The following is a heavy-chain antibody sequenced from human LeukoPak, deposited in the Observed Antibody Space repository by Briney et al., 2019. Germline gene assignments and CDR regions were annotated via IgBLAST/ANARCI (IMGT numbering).Heavy chain of an antibody. V-gene: IGHV3-30*02. CDR1: GFTFSSYG. CDR3: ARDHSGYERSYYYMDV. J-gene: IGHJ6*03. CDR2: IRYDGSNK. Sequence: HPGGSLRLSCAASGFTFSSYGMHWVRQAPGKGLEWVAFIRYDGSNKYYADSVKGRFTISRDNSKNTLYLQMNSLRAEDTAVYYCARDHSGYERSYYYMDVWGKGTTVTISS. D-gene: IGHD5-12*01.